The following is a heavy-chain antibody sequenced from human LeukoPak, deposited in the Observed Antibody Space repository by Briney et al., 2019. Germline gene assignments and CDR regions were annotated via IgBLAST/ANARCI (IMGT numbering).Heavy chain of an antibody. CDR2: ISTDGYTT. CDR3: ARYGLTYVMDV. Sequence: GGSLRLSCTASGLAFSAYKMHWVRQAPRKGLVWVSRISTDGYTTDYADFVQGRFTASRDNTKNTWSLEMNSLRAEDTAVYYCARYGLTYVMDVWGQGTTVTVSS. V-gene: IGHV3-74*01. D-gene: IGHD1-20*01. CDR1: GLAFSAYK. J-gene: IGHJ6*02.